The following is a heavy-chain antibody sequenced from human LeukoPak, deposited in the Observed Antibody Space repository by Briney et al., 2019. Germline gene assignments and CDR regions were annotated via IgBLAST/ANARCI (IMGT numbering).Heavy chain of an antibody. Sequence: GGSLRLSCAASGYTFSGHWIHWVRQAPGKGLEWVSRINSDATGTMDADSVKGRFTTSRDNAKNTAYLQMNSLRAEGTAVYYCARGRYFALDVWGQGTTVTVSS. D-gene: IGHD2/OR15-2a*01. CDR3: ARGRYFALDV. J-gene: IGHJ6*02. CDR2: INSDATGT. CDR1: GYTFSGHW. V-gene: IGHV3-74*03.